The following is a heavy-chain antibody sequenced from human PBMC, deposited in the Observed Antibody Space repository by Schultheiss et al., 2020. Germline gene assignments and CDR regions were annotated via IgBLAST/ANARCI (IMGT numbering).Heavy chain of an antibody. Sequence: SATLSLTCTVSGGSISSYYWSWIRQPPGKGLEWIGYIYYSGSTNYNPSLKSRVTISVDTSKNQFSLKLSSVTAADTAVYYCARQGVGATGGYYYYGMDVWGKGTTV. CDR2: IYYSGST. J-gene: IGHJ6*04. V-gene: IGHV4-59*08. D-gene: IGHD1-26*01. CDR3: ARQGVGATGGYYYYGMDV. CDR1: GGSISSYY.